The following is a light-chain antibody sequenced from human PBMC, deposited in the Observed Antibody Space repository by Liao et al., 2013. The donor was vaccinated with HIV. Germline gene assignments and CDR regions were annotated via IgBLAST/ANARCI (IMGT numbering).Light chain of an antibody. J-gene: IGLJ1*01. CDR2: YDR. Sequence: SYELTQPPSLSLAPGETAIITCGGNNIARQSVHWYQQKPGQAPVLVISYDRNRPSGIPERFSGSNSGNTATLTISRVEAGDEADYYCQVWDSSSDHPFYVFGTGTKVTVL. CDR3: QVWDSSSDHPFYV. V-gene: IGLV3-21*04. CDR1: NIARQS.